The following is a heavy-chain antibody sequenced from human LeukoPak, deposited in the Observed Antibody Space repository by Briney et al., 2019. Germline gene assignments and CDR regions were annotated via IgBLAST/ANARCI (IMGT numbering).Heavy chain of an antibody. CDR1: GLNLNNYW. CDR3: AREFEATGFWAFDY. D-gene: IGHD3-3*01. CDR2: MNNDGRVI. V-gene: IGHV3-74*01. Sequence: GCLRLSCTVHGLNLNNYWMHSVRQAPGKGLVWVSRMNNDGRVISYADSVNGRFTISRDDAKNTLYLQRNSLRAEDTAVYYCAREFEATGFWAFDYWGQGTLVTASS. J-gene: IGHJ4*02.